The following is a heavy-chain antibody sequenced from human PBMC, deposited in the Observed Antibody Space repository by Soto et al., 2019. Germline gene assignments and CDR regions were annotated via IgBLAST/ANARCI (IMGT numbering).Heavy chain of an antibody. D-gene: IGHD1-7*01. CDR2: INPNSGGT. J-gene: IGHJ6*02. CDR3: AREAGTIGNYYYGMDV. V-gene: IGHV1-2*07. Sequence: QVQLVQSGAEVKEPGASVRVSCKASGYSFTGYYVHWVRLAPGQGLEWLGWINPNSGGTNHAHKFQGRVTMTRDTSISTAYMELNRLTSNDTAVYYCAREAGTIGNYYYGMDVWGQGTTIAVS. CDR1: GYSFTGYY.